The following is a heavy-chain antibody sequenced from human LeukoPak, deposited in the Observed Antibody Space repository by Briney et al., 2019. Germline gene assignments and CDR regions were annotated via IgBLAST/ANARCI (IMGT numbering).Heavy chain of an antibody. J-gene: IGHJ6*03. D-gene: IGHD3-22*01. V-gene: IGHV4-39*07. Sequence: PSETLSLTCTVSGGSISSSSYYWGWIRQPPGKGLEWIGSIYYSGSTYYNPSLKSRVTISVDTSKNQFSLKLSSVTAADTAVYYCARIQYYYDSSGYYLFYYYYYMDVWGKGTTVTVSS. CDR2: IYYSGST. CDR3: ARIQYYYDSSGYYLFYYYYYMDV. CDR1: GGSISSSSYY.